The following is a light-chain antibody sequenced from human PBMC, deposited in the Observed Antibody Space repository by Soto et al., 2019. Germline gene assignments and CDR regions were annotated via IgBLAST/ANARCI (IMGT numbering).Light chain of an antibody. CDR1: QSVFDSSNNKNY. CDR3: QHYFSIPYT. V-gene: IGKV4-1*01. J-gene: IGKJ2*01. Sequence: DIVMTQSPDSLAVSLGERATINCKSSQSVFDSSNNKNYLAWYQQKPGQPPRLLISWASTRESGVPDRFSGSGSGIDFTLTISSLQAEDVAVYYCQHYFSIPYTFCQGTKLEIK. CDR2: WAS.